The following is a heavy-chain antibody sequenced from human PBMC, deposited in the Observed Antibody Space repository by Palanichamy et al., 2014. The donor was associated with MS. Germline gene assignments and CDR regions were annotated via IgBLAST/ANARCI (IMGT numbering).Heavy chain of an antibody. CDR1: GFSLSTSGMC. D-gene: IGHD6-19*01. CDR3: ARIIAVAGDYYFDY. CDR2: IDWDDDK. V-gene: IGHV2-70*15. J-gene: IGHJ4*02. Sequence: QVTLRESGPALVKPTQTLTLTCTFSGFSLSTSGMCVSWIRQPPGKALEWLARIDWDDDKYYSTSLKTRLTISKDTSKNQAVLTMTNMDPVDTATYYCARIIAVAGDYYFDYWGQGTLVTVSS.